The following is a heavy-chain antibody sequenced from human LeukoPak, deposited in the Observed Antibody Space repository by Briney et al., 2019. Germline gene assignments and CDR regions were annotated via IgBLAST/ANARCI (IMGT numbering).Heavy chain of an antibody. Sequence: HSGGSLRLSCAASGFTFTSYAMSWVRQAPGKGLEWVSGISGSGGSTYYADSVKGRFTISRDNSKNTLYLQLNSLTAEDTAVYYCAKEGLYCSSTSCYVESWGQGTLVTVSS. V-gene: IGHV3-23*01. CDR1: GFTFTSYA. CDR3: AKEGLYCSSTSCYVES. D-gene: IGHD2-2*01. J-gene: IGHJ4*02. CDR2: ISGSGGST.